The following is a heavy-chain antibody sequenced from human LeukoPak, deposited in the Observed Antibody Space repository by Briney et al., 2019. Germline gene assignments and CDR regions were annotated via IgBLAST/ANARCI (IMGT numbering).Heavy chain of an antibody. D-gene: IGHD6-19*01. J-gene: IGHJ6*02. V-gene: IGHV6-1*01. CDR2: TYYRSKWYN. CDR3: ARGNSSGWSVYYGMDV. CDR1: GDSVFSNSAA. Sequence: SQTLSLTCAISGDSVFSNSAAWNWIRQPPSRGLEWLGRTYYRSKWYNYYAVSVKSRITINPDTSKNQFSLQLNSVTPEDTAVYYWARGNSSGWSVYYGMDVWGQGTTVTVSS.